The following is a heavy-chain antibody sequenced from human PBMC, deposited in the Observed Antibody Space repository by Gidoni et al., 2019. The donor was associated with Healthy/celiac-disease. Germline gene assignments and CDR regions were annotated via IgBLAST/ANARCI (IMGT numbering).Heavy chain of an antibody. CDR1: RYTFTSYD. J-gene: IGHJ6*02. CDR2: MNPNSGNT. Sequence: QVPLVLHRAEEKKPVASVKVSCQASRYTFTSYDINWVRRATGQGLEWMGWMNPNSGNTGYAQKFQGRVTMTRNTAISTAYMELSSLRSEDTAVYYCAREYSSSSWVGMDVWGQGTTVTVSS. V-gene: IGHV1-8*01. CDR3: AREYSSSSWVGMDV. D-gene: IGHD6-6*01.